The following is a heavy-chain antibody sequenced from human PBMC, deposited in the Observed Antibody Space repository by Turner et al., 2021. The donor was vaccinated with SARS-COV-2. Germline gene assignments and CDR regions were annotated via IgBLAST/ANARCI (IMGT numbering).Heavy chain of an antibody. Sequence: QLQLQESGPGLVKPSETLSLTCTVSGGSISSSSYYWGWIRQPPGKGLEWIGSIYYSGSTYYTPSLKSRVTISVDTSKNQFSLKLSSVTAADTAVYYCARQGREQWLASNWFDPWGQGTLVTVSS. CDR3: ARQGREQWLASNWFDP. D-gene: IGHD6-19*01. CDR1: GGSISSSSYY. CDR2: IYYSGST. V-gene: IGHV4-39*01. J-gene: IGHJ5*02.